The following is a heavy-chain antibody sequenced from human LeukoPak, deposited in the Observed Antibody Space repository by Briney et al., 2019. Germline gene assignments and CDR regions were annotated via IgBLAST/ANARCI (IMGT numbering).Heavy chain of an antibody. D-gene: IGHD1-26*01. CDR2: ISGSGGST. Sequence: GGSLRLSCAASGFTFSSYAMSWVRQAPGKGLEWVSAISGSGGSTYYADSVKGRFTISRDNSKNALYLQMNSLRAEDTAVYYCAKGLYSGSYPYFDYWGQGTLVTVSS. J-gene: IGHJ4*02. V-gene: IGHV3-23*01. CDR3: AKGLYSGSYPYFDY. CDR1: GFTFSSYA.